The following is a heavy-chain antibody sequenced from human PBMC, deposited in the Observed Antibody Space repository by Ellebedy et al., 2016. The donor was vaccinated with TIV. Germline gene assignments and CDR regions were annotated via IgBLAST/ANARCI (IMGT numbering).Heavy chain of an antibody. CDR2: ISSSSSYI. CDR3: ARDSVVTRDIVAGWFDP. CDR1: GFTFSSYS. D-gene: IGHD2-15*01. V-gene: IGHV3-21*01. J-gene: IGHJ5*02. Sequence: GESLKISXAASGFTFSSYSMNWVRQAPGKGLEWVSSISSSSSYIYYADSVKGRFTISRDNAKNSLYLQMNSLRAEDTAVYYCARDSVVTRDIVAGWFDPWGQGTLVTVSS.